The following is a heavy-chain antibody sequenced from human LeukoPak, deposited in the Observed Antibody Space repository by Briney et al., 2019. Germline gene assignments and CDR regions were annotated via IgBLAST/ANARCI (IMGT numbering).Heavy chain of an antibody. V-gene: IGHV3-9*01. J-gene: IGHJ4*02. CDR1: GFTFDDYA. D-gene: IGHD6-19*01. CDR3: AKAPGIAVAGSFVY. Sequence: GGSLRLSCAASGFTFDDYAMHWVRQAPGKGLEWVSGISWNSGSIGYADSVKGRFTISRDNAKNSLYLQMNSLRAEDAALYYCAKAPGIAVAGSFVYWGQGTLVTVSS. CDR2: ISWNSGSI.